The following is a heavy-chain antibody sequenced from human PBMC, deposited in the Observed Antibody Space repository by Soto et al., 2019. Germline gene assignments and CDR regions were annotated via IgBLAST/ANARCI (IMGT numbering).Heavy chain of an antibody. V-gene: IGHV4-39*01. D-gene: IGHD4-17*01. CDR2: IYYSGST. CDR1: GGSISSSSYY. J-gene: IGHJ6*02. Sequence: SETLSLTCTVSGGSISSSSYYWGWIRQPPGKGLEWIGSIYYSGSTYYNPSLKSRVNIAVDTSKMQFYLKLSSVTAADTAVYYCARLSYGDYPYYYYGMDVWGQGTTVTVSS. CDR3: ARLSYGDYPYYYYGMDV.